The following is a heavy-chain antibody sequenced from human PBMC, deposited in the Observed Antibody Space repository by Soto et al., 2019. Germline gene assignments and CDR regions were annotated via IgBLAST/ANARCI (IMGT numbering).Heavy chain of an antibody. CDR1: GFMLSSYW. J-gene: IGHJ3*02. CDR2: IREDGGER. D-gene: IGHD3-3*01. V-gene: IGHV3-7*05. CDR3: ARDRPVLRFLEWLPTIDAFDI. Sequence: GGSLRLSCVASGFMLSSYWMGWVRQAPGKGLECVANIREDGGERYYVDTVEGRFTISRDNTKNSLYLQTSSLRVEDTAVYYCARDRPVLRFLEWLPTIDAFDIWGQGTMVTVS.